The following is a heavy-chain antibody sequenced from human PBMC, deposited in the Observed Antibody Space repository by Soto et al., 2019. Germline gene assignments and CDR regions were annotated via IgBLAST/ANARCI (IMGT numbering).Heavy chain of an antibody. CDR1: GYSFTSLD. D-gene: IGHD3-16*01. CDR3: ARGVSGGVDY. J-gene: IGHJ4*02. Sequence: QVQLVQSGAEVREPGASVKVSCKASGYSFTSLDINWVRQTAGQGLEWMGWMQPSTGRTGYAQKFQGRVTMTRDTSINTAYMELTTLTSDATAFYYCARGVSGGVDYWGQGTLVTVSS. V-gene: IGHV1-8*01. CDR2: MQPSTGRT.